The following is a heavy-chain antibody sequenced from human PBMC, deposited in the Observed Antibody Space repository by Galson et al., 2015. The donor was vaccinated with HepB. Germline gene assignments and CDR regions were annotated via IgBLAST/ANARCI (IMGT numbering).Heavy chain of an antibody. Sequence: LRLSCAASGFTFSSYEMNWVRQAPGKGLEWVSYISSSGSTIYYADSVKGRFTISRDNAKNSLYLQMNSLRAEDTAVYYCARDYYDSITAYGMDVWGQGTTVTVSS. CDR1: GFTFSSYE. CDR2: ISSSGSTI. D-gene: IGHD3-22*01. J-gene: IGHJ6*02. V-gene: IGHV3-48*03. CDR3: ARDYYDSITAYGMDV.